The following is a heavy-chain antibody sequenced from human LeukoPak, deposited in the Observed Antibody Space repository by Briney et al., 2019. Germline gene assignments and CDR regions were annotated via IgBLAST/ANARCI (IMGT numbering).Heavy chain of an antibody. Sequence: SVKVSCKASGGTFSSYAISWVRQAPGQGLEWMGGIIPIFGTANYAQKFQGRVTITADESTSTAHMELSSLRSEDTAVYYCTRSKYRWGYFDYWGQGTLVTVSP. D-gene: IGHD3-16*01. CDR3: TRSKYRWGYFDY. V-gene: IGHV1-69*13. CDR1: GGTFSSYA. J-gene: IGHJ4*02. CDR2: IIPIFGTA.